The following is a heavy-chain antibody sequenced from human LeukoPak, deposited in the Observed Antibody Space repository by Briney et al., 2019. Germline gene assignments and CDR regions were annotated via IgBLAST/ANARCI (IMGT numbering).Heavy chain of an antibody. CDR2: IYSGGST. Sequence: PGGSLRLSCAASGFTVSSNYMSWVRQAPGKGLEWVSVIYSGGSTYYADSVKGRFTISRDNSKNTLYLQMNSRRAEDTAVYYCASGYDSSGYYAYYFDYWGQGTLVTVSS. V-gene: IGHV3-53*01. CDR3: ASGYDSSGYYAYYFDY. D-gene: IGHD3-22*01. CDR1: GFTVSSNY. J-gene: IGHJ4*02.